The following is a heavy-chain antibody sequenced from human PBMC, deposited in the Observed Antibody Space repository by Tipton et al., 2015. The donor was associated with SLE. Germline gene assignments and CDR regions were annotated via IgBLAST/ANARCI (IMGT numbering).Heavy chain of an antibody. CDR1: GGSISRGSYV. Sequence: LRLSCSVSGGSISRGSYVWNWIRQPAGKGLEWIGRIFTSGSTNYNPSLKSRVTISIDTSKNQFYLNLTSVTAADTAVYYCASKYFYDNSASRYWGQGALVIVSS. CDR2: IFTSGST. D-gene: IGHD3-22*01. V-gene: IGHV4-61*02. J-gene: IGHJ4*02. CDR3: ASKYFYDNSASRY.